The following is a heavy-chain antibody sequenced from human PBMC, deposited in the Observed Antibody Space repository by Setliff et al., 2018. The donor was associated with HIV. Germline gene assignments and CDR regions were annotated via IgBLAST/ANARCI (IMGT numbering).Heavy chain of an antibody. V-gene: IGHV4-39*07. J-gene: IGHJ5*02. Sequence: SETLSLTCTVSGGSISSSNKYWGWIRQPPGKGLEWIGSIHYSGSSNYNPSLKSRVTMSVDTSKNQFSLNLTSVTAADTAVYYCARDRGSYNFWSGLARGDNWFDPWGQGTLVTVSS. D-gene: IGHD3-3*01. CDR1: GGSISSSNKY. CDR2: IHYSGSS. CDR3: ARDRGSYNFWSGLARGDNWFDP.